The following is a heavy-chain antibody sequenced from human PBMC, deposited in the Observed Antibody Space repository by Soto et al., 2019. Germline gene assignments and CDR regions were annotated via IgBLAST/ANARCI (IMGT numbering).Heavy chain of an antibody. D-gene: IGHD6-19*01. CDR1: SGSISTYY. J-gene: IGHJ4*02. Sequence: QVQLQESGPGLVKPSETLSLTCTVSSGSISTYYWSWIRQPPGKGLEWIGYIYYSGSTNYNPSLKSQVTISVDTSKNQFSLKLSSVTAADTAVYYCARYAVAGNGAVRFDYWGQGTLVTVSS. V-gene: IGHV4-59*01. CDR3: ARYAVAGNGAVRFDY. CDR2: IYYSGST.